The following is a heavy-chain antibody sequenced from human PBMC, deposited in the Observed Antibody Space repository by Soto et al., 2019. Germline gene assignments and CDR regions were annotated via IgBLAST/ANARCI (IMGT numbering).Heavy chain of an antibody. V-gene: IGHV3-15*01. CDR3: TADIVVVVAARDYYYYGMDV. Sequence: GGSLRLSCAASGFTFSNAWMSWVRQAPGKGLEWVGRIKSKTDGGTTDYAAPVKGRFTISRDDSKNTLYLQMNSLKTEDTAVYYYTADIVVVVAARDYYYYGMDVWGQGTTVTVSS. D-gene: IGHD2-15*01. CDR1: GFTFSNAW. J-gene: IGHJ6*02. CDR2: IKSKTDGGTT.